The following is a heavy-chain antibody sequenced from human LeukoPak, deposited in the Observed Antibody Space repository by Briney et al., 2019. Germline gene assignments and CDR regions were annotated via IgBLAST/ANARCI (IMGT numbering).Heavy chain of an antibody. V-gene: IGHV3-48*03. J-gene: IGHJ4*02. Sequence: PGGSLRLSCAGSGLIFSNYEMNWVRQAPGKGLEWISFISGSGSRIYYADSVKGRFTISRDNAKNSLYLQMNNPRADDTAVYYCAKDQGRGGFGLDCWGQGTLVTVSS. D-gene: IGHD3-16*01. CDR2: ISGSGSRI. CDR3: AKDQGRGGFGLDC. CDR1: GLIFSNYE.